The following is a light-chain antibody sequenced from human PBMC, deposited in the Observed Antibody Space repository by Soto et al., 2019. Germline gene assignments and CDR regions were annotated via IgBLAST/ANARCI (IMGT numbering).Light chain of an antibody. CDR3: SSYAGSLYV. V-gene: IGLV2-8*01. CDR1: SSDIGDYNY. CDR2: EVS. J-gene: IGLJ1*01. Sequence: QSALTQTPSASGSPGQSVTISCTGTSSDIGDYNYVSWYQQHPGKAPKLMIYEVSKRPSGVPDRFSGSKSGNTASLTVSGLQAEDEADYYCSSYAGSLYVFGTGTKLTVL.